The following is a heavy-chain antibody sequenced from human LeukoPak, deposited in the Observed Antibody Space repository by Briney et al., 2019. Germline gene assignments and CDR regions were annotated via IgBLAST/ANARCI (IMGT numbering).Heavy chain of an antibody. D-gene: IGHD7-27*01. CDR1: GFTFSSYW. CDR3: AKDVTGDNGGGFDY. J-gene: IGHJ4*02. CDR2: IKQDGSEK. Sequence: PGGSLRLSCAASGFTFSSYWMSWVRQAPGKGLEWVANIKQDGSEKYYADSVKGRFTISRDNAKNSLYLQMNSLRAEDMALYYCAKDVTGDNGGGFDYWGQGTLVTVSS. V-gene: IGHV3-7*03.